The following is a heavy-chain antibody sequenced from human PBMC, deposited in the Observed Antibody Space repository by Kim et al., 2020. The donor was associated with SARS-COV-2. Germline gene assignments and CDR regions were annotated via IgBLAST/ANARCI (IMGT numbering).Heavy chain of an antibody. CDR1: GISFSYYS. CDR2: ISYDGYSK. Sequence: GGSLRLSCVGSGISFSYYSMHWVRQAPGKGLEWVAVISYDGYSKYYADAVRGRFTISRGNPKNTLYLQMNSLRADDTAIYYCARDVRGSDGEGGDFKYYYHGMDVRGQGTTVTVSS. V-gene: IGHV3-30-3*01. D-gene: IGHD3-10*01. CDR3: ARDVRGSDGEGGDFKYYYHGMDV. J-gene: IGHJ6*02.